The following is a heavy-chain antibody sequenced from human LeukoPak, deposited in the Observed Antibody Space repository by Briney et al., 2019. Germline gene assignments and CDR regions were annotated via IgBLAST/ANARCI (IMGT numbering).Heavy chain of an antibody. J-gene: IGHJ4*02. CDR2: INHSGST. Sequence: SETLSLTCAVYGGSFSGYYWNLIRQPPGKGLEWIGEINHSGSTKYNPSLKSRVNISIDTSKNQFSLKLSSVTAADTAAYYCAGSTDYGGNFFGYWGQGTLVTVSS. CDR3: AGSTDYGGNFFGY. V-gene: IGHV4-34*01. D-gene: IGHD4-23*01. CDR1: GGSFSGYY.